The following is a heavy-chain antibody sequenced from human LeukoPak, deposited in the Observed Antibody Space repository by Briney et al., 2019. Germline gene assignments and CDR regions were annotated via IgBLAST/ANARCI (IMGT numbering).Heavy chain of an antibody. V-gene: IGHV1-69*04. J-gene: IGHJ4*02. CDR3: ARGVVSEQQLVFGY. D-gene: IGHD6-13*01. CDR1: GGTFSSYA. Sequence: GSSVKVSCKASGGTFSSYAISWVRQAPGQGLEWMGRIIPILGIANYAQKFQGRVTITADKSTSTAYMELSSLRSEDTAVYYCARGVVSEQQLVFGYWGQGTLVTVSS. CDR2: IIPILGIA.